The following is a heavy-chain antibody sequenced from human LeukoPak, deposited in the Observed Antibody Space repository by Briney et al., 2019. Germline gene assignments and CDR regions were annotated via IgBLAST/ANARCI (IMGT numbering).Heavy chain of an antibody. D-gene: IGHD3-16*02. CDR1: GFTFSSYA. J-gene: IGHJ4*02. CDR2: ISGSGGST. Sequence: GGSLRLSCAASGFTFSSYAMSWVRQAPGKGLEWVSAISGSGGSTYYADSVKGRFTISRDNSKNTLCLQMNSLRAEDTAVYYCAKGTFYDYVWGSYPPTWGQGTLVTVSS. CDR3: AKGTFYDYVWGSYPPT. V-gene: IGHV3-23*01.